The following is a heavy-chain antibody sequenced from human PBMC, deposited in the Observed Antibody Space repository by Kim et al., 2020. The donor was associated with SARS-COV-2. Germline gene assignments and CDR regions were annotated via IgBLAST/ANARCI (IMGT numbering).Heavy chain of an antibody. CDR3: ARHDGPWSSGWFLFDY. J-gene: IGHJ4*02. V-gene: IGHV4-39*01. Sequence: SETLSLTCTVSGGSIRSSSYYWGWIRQPPGKGLEWIGSIYYSGNTYYRPSLTTRVTISVDTSKNQFSLKLSSVTAADTAVYFCARHDGPWSSGWFLFDYWGQGTLVTVSS. CDR1: GGSIRSSSYY. D-gene: IGHD6-19*01. CDR2: IYYSGNT.